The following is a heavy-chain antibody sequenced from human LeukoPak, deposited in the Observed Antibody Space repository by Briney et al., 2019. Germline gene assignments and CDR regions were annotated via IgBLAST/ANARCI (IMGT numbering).Heavy chain of an antibody. V-gene: IGHV1-18*01. CDR2: ISAYNGNT. CDR1: GYTFTSYG. CDR3: AGDRYYDILTGYYLPPYYYGMDV. D-gene: IGHD3-9*01. J-gene: IGHJ6*02. Sequence: ASLKVSCKASGYTFTSYGISWVRQAPGQGLEWMGWISAYNGNTNYAQKLQGRVTMTTDTSTSTAYMELRSLRSDDTAVYYCAGDRYYDILTGYYLPPYYYGMDVWGQGTTVTVSS.